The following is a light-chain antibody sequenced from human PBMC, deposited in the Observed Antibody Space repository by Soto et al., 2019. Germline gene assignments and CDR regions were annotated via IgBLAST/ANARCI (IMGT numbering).Light chain of an antibody. J-gene: IGKJ1*01. CDR2: WAS. Sequence: DIVMTQSPDSLAVSLGERATINCKSSQSVLYSSNNKNYLAWYQQKPGQPPKLLIDWASTRESGVPDRFSGSGSGTDFTLTISSLQAEDVAVYYCHQYSTTPRTFGQGTKVEI. CDR3: HQYSTTPRT. V-gene: IGKV4-1*01. CDR1: QSVLYSSNNKNY.